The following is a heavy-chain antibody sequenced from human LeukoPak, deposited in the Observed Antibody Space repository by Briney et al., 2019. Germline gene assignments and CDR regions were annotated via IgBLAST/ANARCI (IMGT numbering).Heavy chain of an antibody. Sequence: SETLSLTCSVSGVSISSGDYYWSWIRQPPGKGLEWIGSIYYSGSTYYNPSLKSRVTISVDTSKNQFSLKLSSVTAADTAVYYCARHASLWFGEPLDAFDIWGQGTMVTVSS. J-gene: IGHJ3*02. CDR2: IYYSGST. D-gene: IGHD3-10*01. CDR1: GVSISSGDYY. CDR3: ARHASLWFGEPLDAFDI. V-gene: IGHV4-39*01.